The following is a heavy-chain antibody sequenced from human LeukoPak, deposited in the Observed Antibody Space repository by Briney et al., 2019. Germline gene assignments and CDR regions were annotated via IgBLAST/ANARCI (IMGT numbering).Heavy chain of an antibody. Sequence: GGSLRLSCAASGFTFNYFAISWVRQAPGKGLEWVSGISDSGGSTYYTDSVKGRFTISRDNSKNTVYLRMNNLRAEDTAVYFCARTDSFTPSWNRGTLVTVSS. CDR3: ARTDSFTPS. CDR2: ISDSGGST. V-gene: IGHV3-23*01. CDR1: GFTFNYFA. J-gene: IGHJ5*02. D-gene: IGHD5-18*01.